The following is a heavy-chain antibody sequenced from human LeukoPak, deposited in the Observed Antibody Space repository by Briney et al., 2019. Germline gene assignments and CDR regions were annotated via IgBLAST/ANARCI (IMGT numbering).Heavy chain of an antibody. CDR1: GFTFRSYA. D-gene: IGHD6-13*01. CDR2: ISYNGNDK. V-gene: IGHV3-30-3*01. CDR3: ARDRDLGAAAYYFDY. Sequence: GPLRLPCAVSGFTFRSYAMHWVRQAPGKGLEWVAVISYNGNDKYNADSVKGRFTISRDNSKNTLYLQMNSLRAEDTAVYYCARDRDLGAAAYYFDYWGQGTLVTVSS. J-gene: IGHJ4*02.